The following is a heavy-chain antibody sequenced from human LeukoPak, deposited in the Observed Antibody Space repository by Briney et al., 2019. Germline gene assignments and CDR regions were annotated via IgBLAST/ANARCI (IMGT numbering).Heavy chain of an antibody. D-gene: IGHD3-22*01. J-gene: IGHJ4*02. CDR2: INPNSGGT. V-gene: IGHV1-2*02. CDR1: GYTFTGYY. CDR3: ARRGYDSSGYVFFDY. Sequence: ASVTVSCKASGYTFTGYYMHWVRQAPGQGLEWMGWINPNSGGTNYAQKFQGRVTMTRDTSISTAYMELSRLRSDDTAVYYCARRGYDSSGYVFFDYWGQGTLVTGSS.